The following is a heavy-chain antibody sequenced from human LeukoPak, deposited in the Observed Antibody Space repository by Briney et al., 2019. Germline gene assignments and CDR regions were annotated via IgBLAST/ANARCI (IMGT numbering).Heavy chain of an antibody. CDR2: IYYSGST. CDR1: GGSISSYY. Sequence: SETLSLTCTVSGGSISSYYWSWIRQPPGKGLEWIGYIYYSGSTNYNPSLKSRVTISVDTSKNQFSLKLSPVTAADTAVYYCARQGIAAAGTMDWFDPWGQGTLVTVSS. CDR3: ARQGIAAAGTMDWFDP. J-gene: IGHJ5*02. D-gene: IGHD6-13*01. V-gene: IGHV4-59*08.